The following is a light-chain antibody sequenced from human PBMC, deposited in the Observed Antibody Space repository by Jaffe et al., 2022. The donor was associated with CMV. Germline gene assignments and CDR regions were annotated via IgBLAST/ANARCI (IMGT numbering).Light chain of an antibody. V-gene: IGKV3-20*01. CDR2: AAS. CDR3: QQYDDSLET. CDR1: QSVRSF. Sequence: EIVLTQSPDTLSFSPGETATLSCRASQSVRSFLAWYQRKPGQAPRLLISAASKRATDIPDRFSGSGSGTDFTLTISRLEPEDCAVYYCQQYDDSLETFGQGTRVEIK. J-gene: IGKJ1*01.